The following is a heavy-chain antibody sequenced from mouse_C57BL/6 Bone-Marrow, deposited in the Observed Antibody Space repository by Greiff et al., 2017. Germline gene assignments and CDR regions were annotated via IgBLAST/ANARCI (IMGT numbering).Heavy chain of an antibody. CDR1: GYTFTSYW. CDR2: IHPNSGST. D-gene: IGHD1-1*01. V-gene: IGHV1-64*01. CDR3: ARMTTLVATSRYYYAMDY. J-gene: IGHJ4*01. Sequence: QVQLQQPGAELVKPGASVKLSCKASGYTFTSYWMHWVKQRPGQGLEWIGMIHPNSGSTNYNEKFKSKATLTVDKSSSTAYMQLSSLTSEDSAVYYCARMTTLVATSRYYYAMDYWGQGTSVTVSS.